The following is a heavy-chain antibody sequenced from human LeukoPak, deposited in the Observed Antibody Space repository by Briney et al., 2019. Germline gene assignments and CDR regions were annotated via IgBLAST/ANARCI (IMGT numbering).Heavy chain of an antibody. Sequence: GESLKISCKGSGYSFTNYWIGWVRQMPGKGLEWMGIIYPGDSDIRYSPSFQGQVTISADKSISTAYLQWSSLEASDTATYYCARLAKARRDGYNFGFDSWGQGTLVTVSS. CDR2: IYPGDSDI. D-gene: IGHD5-24*01. J-gene: IGHJ4*02. CDR3: ARLAKARRDGYNFGFDS. V-gene: IGHV5-51*01. CDR1: GYSFTNYW.